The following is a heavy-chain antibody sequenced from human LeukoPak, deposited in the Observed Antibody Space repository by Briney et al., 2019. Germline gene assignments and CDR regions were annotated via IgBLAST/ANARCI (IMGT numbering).Heavy chain of an antibody. Sequence: GGSLRLSRAASGFTFSTYWMSWVRQAPGKGLEWVANINQDGSEKYYVDSVKGRFTISRDNAKKSLYLQMNSLRAEDTAVYYCARGEYQLPGDSWGQGTLVTVSS. D-gene: IGHD2-2*01. V-gene: IGHV3-7*03. J-gene: IGHJ4*02. CDR2: INQDGSEK. CDR1: GFTFSTYW. CDR3: ARGEYQLPGDS.